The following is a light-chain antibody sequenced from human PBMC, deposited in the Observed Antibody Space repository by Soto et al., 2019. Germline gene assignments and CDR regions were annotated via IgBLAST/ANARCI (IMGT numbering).Light chain of an antibody. CDR3: SSYTSSSTLV. CDR2: DVN. Sequence: QSVLTQPPSASGSPGQSVTISCTGTSSDVGGYNYVSWYQQHPGKAPKVMIYDVNKRPSGVPDRFSGSKSGNTASLTVSGLQAEDEGDYYCSSYTSSSTLVFGGGTKLTVL. J-gene: IGLJ2*01. CDR1: SSDVGGYNY. V-gene: IGLV2-8*01.